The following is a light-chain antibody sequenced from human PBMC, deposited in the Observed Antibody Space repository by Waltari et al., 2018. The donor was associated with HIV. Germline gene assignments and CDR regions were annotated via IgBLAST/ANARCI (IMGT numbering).Light chain of an antibody. V-gene: IGLV2-23*02. CDR2: DVT. CDR3: CSFAGSNFV. J-gene: IGLJ1*01. CDR1: RGDVGTYAY. Sequence: QSALTQPASVSGSPGQAITISCTGSRGDVGTYAYISWYQQHPGTAPKLIISDVTERPSGISNRFSGSKSGTTASLTISGLQAEDEAEYFCCSFAGSNFVFGSGTKVTVL.